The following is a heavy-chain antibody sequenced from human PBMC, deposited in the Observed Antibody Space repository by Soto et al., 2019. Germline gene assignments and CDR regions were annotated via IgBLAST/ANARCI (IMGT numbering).Heavy chain of an antibody. CDR2: ISYDGSNK. V-gene: IGHV3-30*03. D-gene: IGHD5-12*01. J-gene: IGHJ4*02. Sequence: QVQLVESGGGVVQPGRSLRLSCAASGFTFSSYGMHWVRQAPGKGLEWVAVISYDGSNKYYADSVKGRFTISRDNSKNTLYLQMNSLRAEDTAVYYCAGLWGYSCYDQSYCGQGTLVTVSS. CDR1: GFTFSSYG. CDR3: AGLWGYSCYDQSY.